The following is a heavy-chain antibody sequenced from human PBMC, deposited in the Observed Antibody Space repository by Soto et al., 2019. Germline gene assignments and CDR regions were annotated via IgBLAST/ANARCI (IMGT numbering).Heavy chain of an antibody. CDR1: GYTFSNFA. Sequence: ASVKVSCKASGYTFSNFAMHWVRQAPGQRLEWMGWINAGNGNTKYSQKFQGRVTITRDTSASTAYMELSSLRSEDTAVYYCVRVFDTYYFDLWGQGNMVTVSS. J-gene: IGHJ4*02. CDR2: INAGNGNT. D-gene: IGHD3-9*01. V-gene: IGHV1-3*01. CDR3: VRVFDTYYFDL.